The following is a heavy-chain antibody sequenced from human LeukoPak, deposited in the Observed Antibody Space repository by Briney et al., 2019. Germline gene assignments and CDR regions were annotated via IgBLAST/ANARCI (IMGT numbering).Heavy chain of an antibody. CDR2: IIPILAIA. CDR3: AQTVTTGNDAFDI. Sequence: GASVKVSCKASGGTFSSYTISWVRQAPGQGLEWMGRIIPILAIANYAQKFQGRVTITADKSTSTAYMDLSSLRSEDTAVYYCAQTVTTGNDAFDIWGQGTMVTVSS. J-gene: IGHJ3*02. CDR1: GGTFSSYT. V-gene: IGHV1-69*02. D-gene: IGHD4-17*01.